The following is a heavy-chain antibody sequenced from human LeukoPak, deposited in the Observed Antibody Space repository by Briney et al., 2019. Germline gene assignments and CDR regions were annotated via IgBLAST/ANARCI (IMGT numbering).Heavy chain of an antibody. CDR3: AMSITLHWFDP. J-gene: IGHJ5*02. CDR1: GGSISSYY. V-gene: IGHV5-51*01. Sequence: ETLSLTCTVSGGSISSYYWSWIRQPAGKGLEWMGIIYPGDSDTRYSPSFQGQVTISADKSISTAYLQWSSLKASDAAMYYCAMSITLHWFDPWGQGTLVTVSS. CDR2: IYPGDSDT. D-gene: IGHD2/OR15-2a*01.